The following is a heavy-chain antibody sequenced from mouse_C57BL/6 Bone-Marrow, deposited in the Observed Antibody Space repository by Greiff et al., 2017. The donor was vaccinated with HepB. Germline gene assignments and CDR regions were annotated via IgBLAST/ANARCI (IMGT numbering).Heavy chain of an antibody. CDR2: INPYNGDT. CDR1: GYSFTGYF. V-gene: IGHV1-20*01. Sequence: EVKLVESGPVLVKPGDSVTLSCNASGYSFTGYFMNCLMQSHGKSLEWIGRINPYNGDTFYNQKFKGKATLTVDKSSSTAHMELRSLTSEDSAVYYCARQGSYLQAMDYWGQGTSVTVSS. CDR3: ARQGSYLQAMDY. J-gene: IGHJ4*01. D-gene: IGHD6-1*01.